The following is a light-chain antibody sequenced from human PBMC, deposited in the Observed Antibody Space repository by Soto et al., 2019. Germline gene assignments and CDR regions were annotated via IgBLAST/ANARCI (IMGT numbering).Light chain of an antibody. CDR2: DAS. CDR1: QSVSSY. J-gene: IGKJ5*01. Sequence: EIVLTQSPATLSLTPGERATLPCRASQSVSSYLAWYQQKPGQAPRLLIYDASNRATGIPARFSGSGSGTEFTLTISSLQPDDFATYFCQQYQTYSTFGQGTRLEIK. V-gene: IGKV3-11*01. CDR3: QQYQTYST.